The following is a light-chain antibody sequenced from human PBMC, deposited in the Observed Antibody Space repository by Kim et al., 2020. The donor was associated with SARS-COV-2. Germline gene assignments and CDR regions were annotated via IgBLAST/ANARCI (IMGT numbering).Light chain of an antibody. CDR1: SSDVGSYNQ. CDR3: CSHAGTYTFAI. CDR2: DVS. J-gene: IGLJ2*01. Sequence: QSALTQPRSVSGSPGQSVAISCTGTSSDVGSYNQVSWYQQYPGKAPRLMIYDVSQRPSGVPDRFSGSKSGNTASLTISGLQAEDEADYYCCSHAGTYTFAIFGGGTQLTVL. V-gene: IGLV2-11*01.